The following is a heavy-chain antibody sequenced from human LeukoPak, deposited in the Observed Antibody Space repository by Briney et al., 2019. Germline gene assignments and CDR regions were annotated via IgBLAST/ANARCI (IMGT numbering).Heavy chain of an antibody. J-gene: IGHJ6*03. Sequence: SETLSLTCAVYGGSFSGYYWSWIRQPPGKGLEWIGEINHSGSTNYNPSLKSRVTISVDTSKNQFSLKLSSVTAADTAVYYCARDSFTGFLERTYYYYYYMDVWGKGTTVTVSS. CDR2: INHSGST. V-gene: IGHV4-34*01. CDR1: GGSFSGYY. CDR3: ARDSFTGFLERTYYYYYYMDV. D-gene: IGHD3-3*01.